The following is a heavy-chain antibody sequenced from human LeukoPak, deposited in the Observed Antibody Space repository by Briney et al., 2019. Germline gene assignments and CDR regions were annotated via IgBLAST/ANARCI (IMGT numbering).Heavy chain of an antibody. CDR1: GGSISSGSYY. Sequence: TSQTLSLTCTVSGGSISSGSYYWRWIRQAAGKGLEWIGRIYTSGSTNYNPSLKSRVTISVDTSKNQFSLKLSSVTAADTAVYYCATAGIAVAGPFDYWGQGTLVTVSS. V-gene: IGHV4-61*02. D-gene: IGHD6-19*01. J-gene: IGHJ4*02. CDR2: IYTSGST. CDR3: ATAGIAVAGPFDY.